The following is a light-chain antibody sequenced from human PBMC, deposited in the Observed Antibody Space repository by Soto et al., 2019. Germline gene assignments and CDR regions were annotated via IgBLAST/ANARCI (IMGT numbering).Light chain of an antibody. CDR1: SSDVGGYKY. V-gene: IGLV2-14*03. CDR2: DVT. CDR3: SSYTSSSALV. J-gene: IGLJ2*01. Sequence: QSALTQPASVSGPPGQSITISCTGTSSDVGGYKYVSWYQQHPGKAPKLIIYDVTNRPSGASNRFSGSKSDNTASLTISGLQSGDEADYYCSSYTSSSALVFGGGTKVTVL.